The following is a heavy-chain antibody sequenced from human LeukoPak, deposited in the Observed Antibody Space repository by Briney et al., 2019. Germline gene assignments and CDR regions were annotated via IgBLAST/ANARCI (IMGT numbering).Heavy chain of an antibody. CDR3: ARVQLVDYYYYSYMDV. Sequence: GQSLRLSCAAFGFIFDDYGMSWVRQAPGKGLEWVSGINWNGGSTGYADSVKGRFTISRDNAKNSLYLQMNSLRAEDTALYYCARVQLVDYYYYSYMDVWGKGTTVTVSS. CDR2: INWNGGST. V-gene: IGHV3-20*04. D-gene: IGHD6-6*01. J-gene: IGHJ6*03. CDR1: GFIFDDYG.